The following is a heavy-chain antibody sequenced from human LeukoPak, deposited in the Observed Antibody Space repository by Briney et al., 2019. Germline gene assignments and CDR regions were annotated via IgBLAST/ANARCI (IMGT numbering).Heavy chain of an antibody. CDR3: ARARTDLESGDLAYAFEI. Sequence: GASVKVSCKASGYTFISYDINWVRQAAGQGLEWMGWMNPNSGNTGYAEKFQGRVSMTRNNPISTAYMELSGLRSEDTAVYYCARARTDLESGDLAYAFEIWGQGTMITVSS. V-gene: IGHV1-8*01. CDR2: MNPNSGNT. CDR1: GYTFISYD. D-gene: IGHD7-27*01. J-gene: IGHJ3*02.